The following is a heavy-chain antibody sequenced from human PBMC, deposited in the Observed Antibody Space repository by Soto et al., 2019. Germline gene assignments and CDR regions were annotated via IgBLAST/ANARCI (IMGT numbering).Heavy chain of an antibody. Sequence: PGGSLRLSCAASVFTFSDYAMACVRQAPGKGLEWVSSISGRGDGTYYAGSVKGRFTISRDNSKNTVYLQMNSLRAEDTAVYYCAKARYYDSSRYYYFGQGTLVT. CDR2: ISGRGDGT. CDR3: AKARYYDSSRYYY. D-gene: IGHD3-22*01. V-gene: IGHV3-23*01. J-gene: IGHJ4*02. CDR1: VFTFSDYA.